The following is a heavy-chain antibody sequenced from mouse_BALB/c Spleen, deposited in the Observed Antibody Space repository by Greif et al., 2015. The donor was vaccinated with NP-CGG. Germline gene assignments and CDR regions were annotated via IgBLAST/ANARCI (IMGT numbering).Heavy chain of an antibody. CDR2: IWGDGST. Sequence: VKLMESGPGLVAPSQSLSITCTVSGFSLTGYGVNWVRQPPGKGLEWLGMIWGDGSTDYNSALKSRLSISKGNSKSQVFLKMNSLQTDDTARYYCARDETYYYGSSYYYAMDYWGQGTSVTVSS. CDR3: ARDETYYYGSSYYYAMDY. V-gene: IGHV2-6-7*01. J-gene: IGHJ4*01. D-gene: IGHD1-1*01. CDR1: GFSLTGYG.